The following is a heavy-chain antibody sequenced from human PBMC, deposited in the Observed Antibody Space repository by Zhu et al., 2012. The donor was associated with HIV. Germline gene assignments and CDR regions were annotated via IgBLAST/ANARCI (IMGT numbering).Heavy chain of an antibody. Sequence: QVQLQESGPGLVKPSETLSPTCAVSGYSISSGYYWGWIRQPPGKGLEWIGSIYHSGSTYYNPSLKSRVTISVDTSKNQFSLKLSSVTAADTAVYYCARDRESSGWYRVGWFDPWGQGTLVTVSS. CDR3: ARDRESSGWYRVGWFDP. CDR1: GYSISSGYY. CDR2: IYHSGST. D-gene: IGHD6-19*01. J-gene: IGHJ5*02. V-gene: IGHV4-38-2*02.